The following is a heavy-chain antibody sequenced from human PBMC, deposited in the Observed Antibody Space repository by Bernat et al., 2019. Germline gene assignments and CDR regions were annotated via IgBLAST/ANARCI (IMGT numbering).Heavy chain of an antibody. D-gene: IGHD3-10*01. J-gene: IGHJ6*02. CDR3: ASDAPRGYYYGSGSYCGYYYGMDV. Sequence: QVQLVESGGGVVQPGRSLRLSCAASGFTFSSYAMHWVRQAPGKGLEWVAVIWYDGSNEYYADSVKGRFTISRDNSKTTLYLQMNSLRAEDTAVYYCASDAPRGYYYGSGSYCGYYYGMDVWGQGTKVTVSS. V-gene: IGHV3-33*08. CDR1: GFTFSSYA. CDR2: IWYDGSNE.